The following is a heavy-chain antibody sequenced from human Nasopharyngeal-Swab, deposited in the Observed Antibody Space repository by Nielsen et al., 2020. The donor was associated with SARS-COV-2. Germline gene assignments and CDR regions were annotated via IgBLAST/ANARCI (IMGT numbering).Heavy chain of an antibody. CDR2: IYYSGST. CDR3: ARPKQKYYDILTGYPPGAFDI. J-gene: IGHJ3*02. V-gene: IGHV4-39*01. D-gene: IGHD3-9*01. Sequence: WIRQPPGKGLEWIGSIYYSGSTYYNPSLKRRVTISVDTSKNQFSLKLSSVTAADTAVYYCARPKQKYYDILTGYPPGAFDIWGQGTMVTVSS.